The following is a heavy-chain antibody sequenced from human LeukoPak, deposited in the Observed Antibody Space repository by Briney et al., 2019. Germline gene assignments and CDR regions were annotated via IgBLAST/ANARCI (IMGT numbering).Heavy chain of an antibody. D-gene: IGHD4-11*01. CDR2: ISDSGGTT. V-gene: IGHV3-23*01. CDR3: ARAPHYSNYGPYYYGMDV. Sequence: GGSLRLSCAASGFTFSSYTMNWVRQAPGKGLEWVSGISDSGGTTYYADSVKGRFTISRDNSKNTLYLQMNSLRAEDTAVYYCARAPHYSNYGPYYYGMDVWGQGTTVTVSS. CDR1: GFTFSSYT. J-gene: IGHJ6*02.